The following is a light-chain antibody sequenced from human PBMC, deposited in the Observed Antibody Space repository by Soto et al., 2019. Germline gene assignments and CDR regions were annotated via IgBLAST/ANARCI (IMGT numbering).Light chain of an antibody. CDR2: GAS. CDR3: KQYGSSPQLT. Sequence: EIVLTQSPGTLSLSPGERATLSCRASQSVSSSYLTWYQQKPGQAPRLLIYGASSMATGIPDRFSGSGSWTDFTLSISGLEPEDFVVDDCKQYGSSPQLTFGGGTKVEIK. CDR1: QSVSSSY. V-gene: IGKV3-20*01. J-gene: IGKJ4*01.